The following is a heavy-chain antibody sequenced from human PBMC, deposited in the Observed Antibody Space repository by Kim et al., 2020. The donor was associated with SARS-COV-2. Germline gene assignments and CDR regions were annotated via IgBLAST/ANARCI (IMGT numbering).Heavy chain of an antibody. J-gene: IGHJ4*02. V-gene: IGHV7-4-1*02. CDR1: GYTFTSYA. CDR3: ASPGRSGWYRGFEY. Sequence: ASVKVSCKASGYTFTSYAMNWVRQAPGQGLEWMGWINTNTGNPTYAQGFTGRFVFSLDTSVSTAYLQISSLKAEDTAVYYCASPGRSGWYRGFEYWGQGTLVTVSS. D-gene: IGHD6-19*01. CDR2: INTNTGNP.